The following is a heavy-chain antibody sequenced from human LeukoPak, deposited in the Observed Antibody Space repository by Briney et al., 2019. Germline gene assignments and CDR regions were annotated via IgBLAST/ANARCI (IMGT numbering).Heavy chain of an antibody. CDR3: ARDYWVVTMVRGVMLNDAFDI. Sequence: GASVKVSCKASGYTFTSYGISWVRQAPGQGLEWMGWISAYNGNTNYAQKLQGRVTMTTDTSTSTAYMELRGLRSDDTAVYYCARDYWVVTMVRGVMLNDAFDIWGQGAMVTVSS. CDR2: ISAYNGNT. V-gene: IGHV1-18*01. D-gene: IGHD3-10*01. CDR1: GYTFTSYG. J-gene: IGHJ3*02.